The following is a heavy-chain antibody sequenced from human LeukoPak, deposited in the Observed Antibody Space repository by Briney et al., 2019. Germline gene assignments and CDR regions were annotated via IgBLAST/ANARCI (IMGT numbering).Heavy chain of an antibody. J-gene: IGHJ4*02. CDR3: AALWFGEPSIFDY. CDR1: GFTFSSYA. V-gene: IGHV3-23*01. CDR2: ISGSGGST. Sequence: GGSLRLSCAASGFTFSSYAMSWVRQAPGKGLEWVSAISGSGGSTYYADSVKGRFTISRDNSKNTLYLRMNSLRAEDTAVYYCAALWFGEPSIFDYWGQGTLVTVSS. D-gene: IGHD3-10*01.